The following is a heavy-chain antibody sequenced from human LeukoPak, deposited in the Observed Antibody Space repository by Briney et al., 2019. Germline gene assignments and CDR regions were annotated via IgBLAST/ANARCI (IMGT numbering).Heavy chain of an antibody. Sequence: SGGSLRLSCAASGFTVSSNYMSWVRQAPGKGLEWVSSISSSSSYIYYADSVKGRFTISRDNAENSLYLQMNSLRAEDTAVYSCARDPPYCSSTNCHSDYWGQGTLVTVSS. J-gene: IGHJ4*02. V-gene: IGHV3-21*01. CDR1: GFTVSSNY. CDR2: ISSSSSYI. CDR3: ARDPPYCSSTNCHSDY. D-gene: IGHD2-2*01.